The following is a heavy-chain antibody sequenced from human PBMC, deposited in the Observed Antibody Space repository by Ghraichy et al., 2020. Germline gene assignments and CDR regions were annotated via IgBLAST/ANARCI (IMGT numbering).Heavy chain of an antibody. V-gene: IGHV1-2*06. CDR3: ARGPADYQLFLDL. J-gene: IGHJ4*02. CDR1: NYNFNNYY. Sequence: ASVKVPCKTSNYNFNNYYIHWVRRAPGHGLEWLGRINPNSGGTAYSQKFQGRVTISRDTSLSTSYLTLTSLVSDHTAIYYCARGPADYQLFLDLWGQGTLVRVSA. CDR2: INPNSGGT. D-gene: IGHD4/OR15-4a*01.